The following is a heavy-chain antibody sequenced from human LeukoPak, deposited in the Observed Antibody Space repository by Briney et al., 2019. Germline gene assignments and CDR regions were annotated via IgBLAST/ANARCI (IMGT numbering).Heavy chain of an antibody. CDR3: ARDKLVGDSYFEY. J-gene: IGHJ4*02. Sequence: GGSLRLSCAASGFTFSSYSMNWVRQAPGKGLEWVSSISSSSSYIYYADSVKGRFTISRDNAKNSLFLQMNSLRAEDTAVYYCARDKLVGDSYFEYWGQGTLVTVSS. D-gene: IGHD1-26*01. CDR1: GFTFSSYS. CDR2: ISSSSSYI. V-gene: IGHV3-21*01.